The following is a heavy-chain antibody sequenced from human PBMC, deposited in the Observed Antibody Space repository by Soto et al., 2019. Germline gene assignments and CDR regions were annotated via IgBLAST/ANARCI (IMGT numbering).Heavy chain of an antibody. CDR1: GYSFTSYW. CDR2: IDPSDSYT. J-gene: IGHJ5*02. V-gene: IGHV5-10-1*01. CDR3: ARHPLASYGIRDNWFDP. Sequence: PGESLKISCKGSGYSFTSYWISWVRQMPGKGLEWMGRIDPSDSYTNYSPSFQGHVTISADKSISTAYLQWSSLKASDTAMYYCARHPLASYGIRDNWFDPWGQGTLVTVSS. D-gene: IGHD5-18*01.